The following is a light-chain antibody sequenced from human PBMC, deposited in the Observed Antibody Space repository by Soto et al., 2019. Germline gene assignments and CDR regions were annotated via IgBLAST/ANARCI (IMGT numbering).Light chain of an antibody. Sequence: DIQLTQSPSFLSASVGDRVTITCRASQGISSYLAWYQQKPGKAPMLLIYAASTLESGVPSRFSGSGSGTKFTLTISSLQPEDFATYYCQQLSSYPYTFGQGTKLDI. CDR1: QGISSY. CDR3: QQLSSYPYT. V-gene: IGKV1-9*01. J-gene: IGKJ2*01. CDR2: AAS.